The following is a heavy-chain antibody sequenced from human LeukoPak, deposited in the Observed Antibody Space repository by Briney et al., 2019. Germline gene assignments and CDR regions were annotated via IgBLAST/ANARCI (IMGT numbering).Heavy chain of an antibody. Sequence: GGSLRLSCAASGFTFSSYAMHWVRQAPGKGLEWVAVISYDGSNKYYADSVKGRFTISRDNSKNTLYLQMNSLRAEDTAVYYSARDRKWLLPFDYFDYWGQGTLVTVSS. CDR1: GFTFSSYA. J-gene: IGHJ4*02. V-gene: IGHV3-30-3*01. D-gene: IGHD3-22*01. CDR2: ISYDGSNK. CDR3: ARDRKWLLPFDYFDY.